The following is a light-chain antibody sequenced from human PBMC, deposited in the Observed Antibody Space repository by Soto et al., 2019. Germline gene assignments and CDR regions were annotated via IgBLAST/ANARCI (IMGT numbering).Light chain of an antibody. CDR1: QSVSSSY. CDR3: QQYGSSPRT. CDR2: GAS. Sequence: EIVLTQSPGTLSLSPGERATLSCRASQSVSSSYLAWYQQKPGQAPRLLIYGASSRATGIPDRLSGSGSGTDLTLTISRLEPEDFAVYYCQQYGSSPRTFGQGTKVEIK. J-gene: IGKJ1*01. V-gene: IGKV3-20*01.